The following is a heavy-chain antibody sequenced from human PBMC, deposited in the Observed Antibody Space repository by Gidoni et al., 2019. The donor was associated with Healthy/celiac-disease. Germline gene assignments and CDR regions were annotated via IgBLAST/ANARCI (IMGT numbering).Heavy chain of an antibody. CDR3: ARSPQPNRRRPLYYYYGMDV. Sequence: QVQLVESGGGVVQPGRSLRLSCAASGFTFSSYAMHWVRQAPGKGLEWVAVISYDGSNKYYADSVKGRFTISRDNSKNTLYLQMNSLRDEDTAVYYCARSPQPNRRRPLYYYYGMDVWGKGTTVTVSS. CDR2: ISYDGSNK. D-gene: IGHD2-2*01. J-gene: IGHJ6*04. V-gene: IGHV3-30-3*01. CDR1: GFTFSSYA.